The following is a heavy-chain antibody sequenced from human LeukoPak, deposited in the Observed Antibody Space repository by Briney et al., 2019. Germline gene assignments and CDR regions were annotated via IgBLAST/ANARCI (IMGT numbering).Heavy chain of an antibody. CDR1: RFTFSSYS. CDR2: ISSSGSTI. V-gene: IGHV3-48*04. Sequence: GGSLRLSCAASRFTFSSYSLNWVRQAPGKGLEWVSYISSSGSTIYYADSVKGRFTISRDNAKNSLYLQMNSLRAEDTAVYYCASIEDSSGYAAFDIWGQGTMVTVSS. CDR3: ASIEDSSGYAAFDI. D-gene: IGHD3-22*01. J-gene: IGHJ3*02.